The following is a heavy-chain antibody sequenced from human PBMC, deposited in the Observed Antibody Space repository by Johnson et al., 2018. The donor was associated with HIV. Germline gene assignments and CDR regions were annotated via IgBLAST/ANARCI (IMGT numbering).Heavy chain of an antibody. V-gene: IGHV3-49*03. J-gene: IGHJ3*02. CDR1: GFTFGDYA. D-gene: IGHD1-14*01. Sequence: VQLVEFGGDLVQPGRSLRLSCTASGFTFGDYAMSWFRQAPGKGLEWVGFIRSEAYGGTTAYAASVKGRVTISRDDSESIAYLEMNSLKTEDTAVYYCARDITPHKEGDAFDIWGQGTMVTVSS. CDR3: ARDITPHKEGDAFDI. CDR2: IRSEAYGGTT.